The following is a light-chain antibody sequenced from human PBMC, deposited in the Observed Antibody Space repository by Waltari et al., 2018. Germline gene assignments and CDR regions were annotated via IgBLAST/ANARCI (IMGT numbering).Light chain of an antibody. CDR2: DAS. CDR3: QQRGNWPPNT. Sequence: EIVLTQSPATLSLSPGERATLSCRASQSVSSYLAWYQQKPGQAPRLLMYDASNRATGIPARFSGSGSGTDFTLTISSLEPEDFAVYYCQQRGNWPPNTFGQGTKLEIK. J-gene: IGKJ2*01. CDR1: QSVSSY. V-gene: IGKV3-11*01.